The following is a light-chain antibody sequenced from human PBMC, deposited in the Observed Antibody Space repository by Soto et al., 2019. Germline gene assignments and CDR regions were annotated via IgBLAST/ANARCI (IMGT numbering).Light chain of an antibody. CDR1: QSVSSSY. Sequence: IVVAHSPCTVSLSPGEFTSLSLPASQSVSSSYLAWYQQKPGQAPRLLSYGASSRATGIPDRFSGSGSGTDFTLTSSSLEPEDLAVYYCQQYDSSLWKFGEGTKVDNK. CDR2: GAS. J-gene: IGKJ1*01. CDR3: QQYDSSLWK. V-gene: IGKV3-20*01.